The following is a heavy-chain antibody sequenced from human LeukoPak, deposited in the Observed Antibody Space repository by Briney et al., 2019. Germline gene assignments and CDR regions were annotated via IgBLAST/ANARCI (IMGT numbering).Heavy chain of an antibody. CDR3: ARGPNFDY. CDR1: GGSFSGYF. Sequence: SETLSLTCAVYGGSFSGYFWSWIRQPPGKGLEWIGEISHSGTTDYNPSLKSRVTIPVDTSKKQFSLNLNSVTAADTAVYFCARGPNFDYWGQGVLVTVSS. J-gene: IGHJ4*02. CDR2: ISHSGTT. V-gene: IGHV4-34*01.